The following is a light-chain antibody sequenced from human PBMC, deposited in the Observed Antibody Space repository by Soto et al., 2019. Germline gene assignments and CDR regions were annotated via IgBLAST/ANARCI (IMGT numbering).Light chain of an antibody. CDR2: GAS. Sequence: EIVLTQSPGTLSLSPGERATLSCRASRSVSNNYVAWYQRKPGQAPRLLIYGASSRATDIPRRFSGSGSGTDFTLTITRLEPEDFAVYYCQQYGSSPPTCGQGTKMESK. CDR1: RSVSNNY. CDR3: QQYGSSPPT. J-gene: IGKJ1*01. V-gene: IGKV3-20*01.